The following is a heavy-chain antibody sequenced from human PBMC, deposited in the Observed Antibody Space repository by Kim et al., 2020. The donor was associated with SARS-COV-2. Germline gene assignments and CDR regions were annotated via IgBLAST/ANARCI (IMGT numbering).Heavy chain of an antibody. V-gene: IGHV4-39*01. CDR3: ARHCSDYVWGRKPLDY. CDR1: GGSISSSSYY. D-gene: IGHD3-16*01. Sequence: SETLSLTCTVSGGSISSSSYYWGWIRQPPGKGLEWIGSIYYSGSTYYNPSLKSRVTISVDTSKNQFSLKLSSVTAADTAVYYCARHCSDYVWGRKPLDYWGQGTLVTVSS. CDR2: IYYSGST. J-gene: IGHJ4*02.